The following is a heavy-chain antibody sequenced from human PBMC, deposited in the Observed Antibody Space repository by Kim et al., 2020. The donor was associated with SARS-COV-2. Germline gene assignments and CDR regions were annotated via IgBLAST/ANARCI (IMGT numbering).Heavy chain of an antibody. CDR3: AKGGADERY. Sequence: GGSLRLSCAASGFTFSTYAMSWVRQAPGKGLEWVSGTSGSGSSTYYADSVKGRFTISRDNSKNNLYLQMNSLRAEDTAIYYCAKGGADERYWGQGTLVTVSS. V-gene: IGHV3-23*01. D-gene: IGHD1-1*01. CDR1: GFTFSTYA. CDR2: TSGSGSST. J-gene: IGHJ4*02.